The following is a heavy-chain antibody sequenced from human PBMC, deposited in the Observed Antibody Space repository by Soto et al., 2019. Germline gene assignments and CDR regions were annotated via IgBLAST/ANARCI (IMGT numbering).Heavy chain of an antibody. J-gene: IGHJ4*02. CDR1: GFTFSDYY. V-gene: IGHV3-11*01. CDR3: AGGEMSTISFDY. D-gene: IGHD1-1*01. Sequence: QVQLVESGGGLVKPGGSLRLSCAASGFTFSDYYMSWIRQAPGKGLEWVSYITSDGSPIYYADSVRGRFTISRDSAKNSVSLQMNSLRAEDTAMYYCAGGEMSTISFDYWGRGTLVTVSS. CDR2: ITSDGSPI.